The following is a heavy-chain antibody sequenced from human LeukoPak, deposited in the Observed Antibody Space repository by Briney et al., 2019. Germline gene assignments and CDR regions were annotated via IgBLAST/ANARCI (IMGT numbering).Heavy chain of an antibody. CDR3: ARNLIPEQLVVNF. D-gene: IGHD6-13*01. Sequence: SETLSLTCTVSGGSISSSSYYWGWIRQPPGKGLEWIGSIYYNPSLKSRITMSVDTSKNQFSLNLQSVTPEDTAVYYCARNLIPEQLVVNFWGQGTLVTVSS. J-gene: IGHJ4*02. V-gene: IGHV4-39*07. CDR1: GGSISSSSYY. CDR2: IYY.